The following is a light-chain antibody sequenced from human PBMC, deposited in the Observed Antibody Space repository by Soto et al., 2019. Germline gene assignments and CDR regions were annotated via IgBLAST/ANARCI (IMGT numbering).Light chain of an antibody. CDR1: QNINSW. V-gene: IGKV1-5*03. CDR2: MAS. Sequence: IQMTQSPSTLPASVGDRVTITCRASQNINSWLAWYQQRPGKAPKLLIYMASSLESGVPSRFSGSGSGTELTLTISSLQPDDFATYYCQQYNTYLWTFGQGTKVDIK. CDR3: QQYNTYLWT. J-gene: IGKJ1*01.